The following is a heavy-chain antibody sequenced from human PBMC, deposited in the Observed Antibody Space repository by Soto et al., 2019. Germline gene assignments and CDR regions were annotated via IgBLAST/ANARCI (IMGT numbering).Heavy chain of an antibody. D-gene: IGHD3-10*01. V-gene: IGHV4-59*01. CDR2: IYYSGST. Sequence: PSETLSLTCTVSGGSISSYYWSWIRQPPGKGLEWIGYIYYSGSTNYNPSLKSRVTISVDTSKNQFSLKLSSVTAADTAVYYCARVETFDMVRGEIDRFDPWGQGTLVTVSS. J-gene: IGHJ5*02. CDR1: GGSISSYY. CDR3: ARVETFDMVRGEIDRFDP.